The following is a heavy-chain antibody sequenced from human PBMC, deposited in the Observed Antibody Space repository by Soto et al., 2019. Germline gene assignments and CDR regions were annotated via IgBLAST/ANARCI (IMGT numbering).Heavy chain of an antibody. CDR2: IGGSGRTT. CDR3: AKSRYSDSSGDFYDY. J-gene: IGHJ4*02. Sequence: GGSLRLSCAASAFTFNNYAMSWVRQAPGKGLEWVSGIGGSGRTTYYADSVKGRFTISRDNSNNTLFLQMNSLRAEDTAVYYCAKSRYSDSSGDFYDYWGQGTLVTVS. D-gene: IGHD3-22*01. CDR1: AFTFNNYA. V-gene: IGHV3-23*01.